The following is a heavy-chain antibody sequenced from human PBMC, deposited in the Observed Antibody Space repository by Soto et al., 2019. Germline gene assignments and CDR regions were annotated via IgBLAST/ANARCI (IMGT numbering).Heavy chain of an antibody. V-gene: IGHV4-59*08. CDR2: IYYSGST. J-gene: IGHJ5*02. D-gene: IGHD3-10*01. CDR1: GGSISSYY. CDR3: ARHVGGPAPPPVWFDP. Sequence: PSETLSLTCTVSGGSISSYYWSWIRQPPGKGLEWIGYIYYSGSTNYNPSLKSRVTISVDTSKNQFSLKLSSVTAADTAVYYCARHVGGPAPPPVWFDPWGQGTLVTVSS.